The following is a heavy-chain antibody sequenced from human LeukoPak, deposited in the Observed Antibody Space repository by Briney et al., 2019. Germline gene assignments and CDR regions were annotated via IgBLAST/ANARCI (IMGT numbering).Heavy chain of an antibody. Sequence: PGGSLTLSCAVSGLPFSSYWMLWLRHAPEKGLVWVSHITSDGSTRYAHSVKGRFTVSRDNAKNTVSLQMNSLRAEDTGVYYCARAPSEIGGYYPEYFRHWGQGTLVIVSS. D-gene: IGHD3-22*01. V-gene: IGHV3-74*01. CDR3: ARAPSEIGGYYPEYFRH. J-gene: IGHJ1*01. CDR2: ITSDGST. CDR1: GLPFSSYW.